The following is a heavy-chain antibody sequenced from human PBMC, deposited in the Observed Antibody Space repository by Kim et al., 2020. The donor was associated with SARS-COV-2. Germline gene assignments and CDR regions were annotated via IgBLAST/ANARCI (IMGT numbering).Heavy chain of an antibody. CDR1: GFTFSSYA. V-gene: IGHV3-30-3*01. Sequence: GGSLRLSCAASGFTFSSYAMHWVRQAPGKGLEWVAVISYDGSNKYYADSVKGRFTISRDNSKNTLYLQMNSLRAEDTAVYYCARGHDSRYWYFDLWGRGTLVTVSS. CDR2: ISYDGSNK. J-gene: IGHJ2*01. CDR3: ARGHDSRYWYFDL. D-gene: IGHD3-22*01.